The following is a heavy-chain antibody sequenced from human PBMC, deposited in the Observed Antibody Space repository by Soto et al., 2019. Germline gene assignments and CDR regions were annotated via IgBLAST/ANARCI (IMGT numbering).Heavy chain of an antibody. D-gene: IGHD2-2*01. CDR1: VFSFTSYA. Sequence: PGGTLRPSCAASVFSFTSYAMSWVRQAPGKGLEWVSGISATGGSTYYADSVKSRFTISRDNSRNTLYLQMNSLRAEDTALYYCEKGGYCTSISCPRWFDPWGQGTLVTVSS. CDR3: EKGGYCTSISCPRWFDP. CDR2: ISATGGST. J-gene: IGHJ5*02. V-gene: IGHV3-23*01.